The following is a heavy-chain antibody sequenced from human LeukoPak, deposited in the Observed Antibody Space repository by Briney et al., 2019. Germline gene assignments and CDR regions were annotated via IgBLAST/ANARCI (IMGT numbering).Heavy chain of an antibody. CDR2: TYSGGST. CDR1: GFSVSSNY. V-gene: IGHV3-66*01. D-gene: IGHD3-10*01. Sequence: GGSLRPSCAASGFSVSSNYMTWVRQATGKGLEWVSVTYSGGSTYYADSVKGRFTISRDNSKNTLYLQMNSLRAEDTAVYYCARGAGERYFDYWGQGTLVTVSS. CDR3: ARGAGERYFDY. J-gene: IGHJ4*02.